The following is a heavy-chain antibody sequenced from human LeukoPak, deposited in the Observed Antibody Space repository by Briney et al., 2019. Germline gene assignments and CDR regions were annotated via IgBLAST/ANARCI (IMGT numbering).Heavy chain of an antibody. CDR1: GYTITNNY. J-gene: IGHJ5*02. Sequence: ASVKVSCKASGYTITNNYMHWVRQAPGQGLEWMGVINPSGTGTSYAQKFQGRITMSRDTSTSTVYMELSSLRSEDTAFYYCATLRSKKGGSYFDPWGQGTLVTVSS. V-gene: IGHV1-46*01. D-gene: IGHD1-26*01. CDR2: INPSGTGT. CDR3: ATLRSKKGGSYFDP.